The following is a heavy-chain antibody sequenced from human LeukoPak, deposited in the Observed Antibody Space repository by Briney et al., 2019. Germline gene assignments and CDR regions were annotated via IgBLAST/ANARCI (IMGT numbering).Heavy chain of an antibody. Sequence: GGSLRLPCAASGFTFSSYAMSWVRQAPGKGLEWVSAISGSGGSTYYADSVKGRFTISRDNSKNTLYLQMNSLRAEDTAVYYCARDPGDYYDSSGYPFDYWGQGTLVTVSS. CDR1: GFTFSSYA. CDR2: ISGSGGST. J-gene: IGHJ4*02. D-gene: IGHD3-22*01. V-gene: IGHV3-23*01. CDR3: ARDPGDYYDSSGYPFDY.